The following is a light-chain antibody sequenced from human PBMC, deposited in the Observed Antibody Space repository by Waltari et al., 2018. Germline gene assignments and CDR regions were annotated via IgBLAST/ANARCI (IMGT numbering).Light chain of an antibody. CDR1: QGISNY. CDR2: GAS. CDR3: LKYNSAPRT. V-gene: IGKV1-27*01. Sequence: DIQMTQSPSSLSASVGDRVTITCRASQGISNYLAWNQQKPGKVPNLLIYGASTLQSGVPSRFSGSGSGTDYTLTISSLQPEDVATYYCLKYNSAPRTFGQGTKVEIK. J-gene: IGKJ1*01.